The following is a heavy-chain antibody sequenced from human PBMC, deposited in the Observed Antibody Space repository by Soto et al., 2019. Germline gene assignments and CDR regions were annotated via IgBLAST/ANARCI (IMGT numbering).Heavy chain of an antibody. D-gene: IGHD6-6*01. V-gene: IGHV3-23*01. CDR3: AKNRTVAARNFDY. Sequence: GGSLRLSCAASGFAFSNYAMHWVRQAPGKGLEWVSSISTSIDATYYADSVKGRFTISRDDSKNTLYLQMNSLRAEDSAVYYCAKNRTVAARNFDYWGQGTQVTVSS. CDR1: GFAFSNYA. J-gene: IGHJ4*02. CDR2: ISTSIDAT.